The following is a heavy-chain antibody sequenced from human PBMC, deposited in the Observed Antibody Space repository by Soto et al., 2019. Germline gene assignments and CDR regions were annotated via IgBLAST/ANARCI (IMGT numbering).Heavy chain of an antibody. Sequence: KVSCKASGYTFTSYWIGWVRQMPGKGLEWMGIIYPGDSDTRYSPSFQGQVTISRDNSMKTLYLEMNDLRVEDTAVYYCARELLRSRPDYYYGMDVWGQGTTVTVSS. CDR3: ARELLRSRPDYYYGMDV. CDR1: GYTFTSYW. D-gene: IGHD1-7*01. V-gene: IGHV5-51*01. J-gene: IGHJ6*02. CDR2: IYPGDSDT.